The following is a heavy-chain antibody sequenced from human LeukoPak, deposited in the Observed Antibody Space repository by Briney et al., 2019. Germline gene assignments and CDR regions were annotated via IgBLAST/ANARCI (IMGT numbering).Heavy chain of an antibody. CDR2: ISSTSSTI. Sequence: GGSLRLSCAASGFTFSTYSMNWGRQAPGEGLEWVSYISSTSSTIYYADSVKGRFTISRDNGKNSLYLQMNSLRAEDTAVYYCATEMGDYWGQGTLVTVSS. D-gene: IGHD2-8*01. V-gene: IGHV3-48*01. CDR3: ATEMGDY. CDR1: GFTFSTYS. J-gene: IGHJ4*02.